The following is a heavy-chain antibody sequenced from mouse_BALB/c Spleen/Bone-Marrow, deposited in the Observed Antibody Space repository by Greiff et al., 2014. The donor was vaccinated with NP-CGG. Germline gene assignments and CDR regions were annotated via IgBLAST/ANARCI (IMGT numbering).Heavy chain of an antibody. J-gene: IGHJ2*01. V-gene: IGHV5-6-3*01. D-gene: IGHD1-1*01. Sequence: EVKLEESGGGLVQPGGSLKLSCAASGFTFSSYGMSWVRQTPDKRLELVATINSNGGSTYYPDSVKGRFTISRDNAKNTLYLQMSSLKSEDTAMYYCARDYYGSSDCWGQGTTLTVSS. CDR2: INSNGGST. CDR1: GFTFSSYG. CDR3: ARDYYGSSDC.